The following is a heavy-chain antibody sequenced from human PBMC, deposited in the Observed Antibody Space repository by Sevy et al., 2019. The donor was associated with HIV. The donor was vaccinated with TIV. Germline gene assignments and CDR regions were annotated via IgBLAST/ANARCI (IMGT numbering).Heavy chain of an antibody. CDR3: AKTISGYDSDRRFDY. D-gene: IGHD5-12*01. J-gene: IGHJ4*02. Sequence: GGSLRLSCAASGFTFSSYGMHWVRQAPGKGLEWVAVISYDGSNKYYADSVKGRFTISRDNSKNTLYLQMNSLRAEDTAVYYCAKTISGYDSDRRFDYWGQGTLVTVSS. CDR1: GFTFSSYG. CDR2: ISYDGSNK. V-gene: IGHV3-30*18.